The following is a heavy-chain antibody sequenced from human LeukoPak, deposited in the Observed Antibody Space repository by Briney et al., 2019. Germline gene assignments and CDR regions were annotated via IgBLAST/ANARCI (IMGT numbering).Heavy chain of an antibody. D-gene: IGHD2-2*01. CDR2: ISWNSGSI. J-gene: IGHJ4*02. CDR3: AKGGLSSTNTFDY. V-gene: IGHV3-9*01. Sequence: PGRSLRLSCAASGFTFDDYAMHWVRQAPGKGLEWVSGISWNSGSIGYADSVKGRFTISRDKAKNSLYLQMNSLRAEDTALYHCAKGGLSSTNTFDYWGQGTLVTVSS. CDR1: GFTFDDYA.